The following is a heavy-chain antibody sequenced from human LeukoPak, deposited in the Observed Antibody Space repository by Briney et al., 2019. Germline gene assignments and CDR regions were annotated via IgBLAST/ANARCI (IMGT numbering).Heavy chain of an antibody. J-gene: IGHJ1*01. V-gene: IGHV1-69*06. Sequence: ASVKVSCKASGGTLSSYAISWVRQAPGQGLEWMGGIIPIFGTANYAQKFQGRVTITADKSTSTAYMELSSLRSEDTAVYYCARIGISARGTNFHHWGQGTLVTVSS. CDR1: GGTLSSYA. CDR3: ARIGISARGTNFHH. CDR2: IIPIFGTA. D-gene: IGHD6-13*01.